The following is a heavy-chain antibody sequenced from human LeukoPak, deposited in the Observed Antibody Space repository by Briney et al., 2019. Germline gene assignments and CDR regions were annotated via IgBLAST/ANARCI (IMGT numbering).Heavy chain of an antibody. J-gene: IGHJ5*02. V-gene: IGHV3-15*01. Sequence: KAGGSLRLSCAASGFTSSNAWMSWVRQAPGKGPEWLGRIKSKTDGGTIDYAAPVKGRFTISRDDSKNTLYLQMNSLKTEDTAVYYCTTGPTNGYNCVSWGQGTLVTVSS. CDR3: TTGPTNGYNCVS. CDR2: IKSKTDGGTI. D-gene: IGHD5-24*01. CDR1: GFTSSNAW.